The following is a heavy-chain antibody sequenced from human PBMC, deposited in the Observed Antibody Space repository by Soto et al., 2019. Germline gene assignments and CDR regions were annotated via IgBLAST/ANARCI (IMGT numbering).Heavy chain of an antibody. J-gene: IGHJ4*02. CDR2: ISAHNGNT. CDR1: GYGFTTYG. D-gene: IGHD1-1*01. Sequence: QVHLVQSGAEVKKPGASVKVSCKGSGYGFTTYGITWVRQAPGQGLEWMAWISAHNGNTNYAQRVQGRVTVTRDTSTRTAYMALRSLRYDDTAVYYCARGRYGDYWGQGALVTVSS. V-gene: IGHV1-18*01. CDR3: ARGRYGDY.